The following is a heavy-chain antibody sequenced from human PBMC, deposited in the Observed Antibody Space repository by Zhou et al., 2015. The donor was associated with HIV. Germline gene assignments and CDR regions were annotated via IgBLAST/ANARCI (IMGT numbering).Heavy chain of an antibody. CDR2: IIPIFGTA. Sequence: QVQLVQSGAEVKKPGSSVKVSCKASGGTFSSYAISWVRQAPGQGLEWMGGIIPIFGTANYAQKFQGRVTITADESTSTAYMELSSLRSEDTAVYYCARHHTASGVVIGDYYYYYYMDVWGKGTTVTVSS. V-gene: IGHV1-69*01. CDR1: GGTFSSYA. J-gene: IGHJ6*03. CDR3: ARHHTASGVVIGDYYYYYYMDV. D-gene: IGHD3-3*01.